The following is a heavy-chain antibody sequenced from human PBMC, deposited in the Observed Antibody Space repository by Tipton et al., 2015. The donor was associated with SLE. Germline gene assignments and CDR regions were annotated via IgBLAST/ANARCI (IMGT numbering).Heavy chain of an antibody. D-gene: IGHD3-10*01. CDR3: AREGSGCCLDY. V-gene: IGHV3-48*01. CDR1: GFTFSSYS. J-gene: IGHJ4*02. CDR2: ISSSISRI. Sequence: EASGFTFSSYSMNWVRQAPGKGLEWVSYISSSISRIYYADSVKGRFTISRDNAKNSLYLQMNSLGAEDTAVYYCAREGSGCCLDYWAQGPLVPVSS.